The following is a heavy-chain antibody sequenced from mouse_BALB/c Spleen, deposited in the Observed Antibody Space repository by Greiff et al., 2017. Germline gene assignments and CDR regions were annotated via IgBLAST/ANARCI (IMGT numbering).Heavy chain of an antibody. J-gene: IGHJ3*01. CDR2: IWGDGST. D-gene: IGHD2-1*01. Sequence: VQLQQSGPGLVAPSQSLSITCTVSGFSLTGYGVNWVRQPPGKGLEWLGMIWGDGSTDYNSALKSRLSISKDNSKSQVFLKMNSLQTDDTARYYCASYGNYGLFAYWGQGTLVTVSA. CDR3: ASYGNYGLFAY. CDR1: GFSLTGYG. V-gene: IGHV2-6-7*01.